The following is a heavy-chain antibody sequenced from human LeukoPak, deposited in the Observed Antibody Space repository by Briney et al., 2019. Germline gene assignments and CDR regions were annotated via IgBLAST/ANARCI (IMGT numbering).Heavy chain of an antibody. CDR3: ARVAGYSGCPKGYFDY. D-gene: IGHD5-12*01. Sequence: SETLSLTCTVSGGSISSGGYYWSWIRQHPGKGLEWIGYIYYSGSTYYNPSLKSRVTISVDTSKNQFSLKLSSVTAADTAVYYCARVAGYSGCPKGYFDYWGQGTLVTVSS. CDR2: IYYSGST. CDR1: GGSISSGGYY. J-gene: IGHJ4*02. V-gene: IGHV4-31*03.